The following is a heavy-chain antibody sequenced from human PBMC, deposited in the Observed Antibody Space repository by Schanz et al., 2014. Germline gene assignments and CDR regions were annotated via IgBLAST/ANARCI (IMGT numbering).Heavy chain of an antibody. CDR3: AKNQYDDVDLSSFYFDF. CDR2: ISGSGGST. V-gene: IGHV3-23*04. D-gene: IGHD3-10*02. Sequence: EVQLVESGGGLVKPGGFLRLSCAASGFTFSSYAMSWVRQAPGKGLEWVSAISGSGGSTYYADSVKGRFTISRDSSKNTLYLQMNSLRPEDTAIYYCAKNQYDDVDLSSFYFDFWGQGTLVTVSS. J-gene: IGHJ4*02. CDR1: GFTFSSYA.